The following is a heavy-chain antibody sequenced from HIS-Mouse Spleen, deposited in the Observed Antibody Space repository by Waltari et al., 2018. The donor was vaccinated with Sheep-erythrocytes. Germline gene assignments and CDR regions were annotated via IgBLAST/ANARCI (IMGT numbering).Heavy chain of an antibody. CDR2: IKHSGST. Sequence: QVQLQQWGAGLLKPSETLSLTCAVYGGSFSGYYWSWIRQPPGKGLEWMGEIKHSGSTNYNPSLKSRVTISVDTSKNQFSLKLSSVTAADTAVYYCALSVDLAGAFDIWGQGTMVTVSS. V-gene: IGHV4-34*01. J-gene: IGHJ3*02. CDR3: ALSVDLAGAFDI. D-gene: IGHD6-19*01. CDR1: GGSFSGYY.